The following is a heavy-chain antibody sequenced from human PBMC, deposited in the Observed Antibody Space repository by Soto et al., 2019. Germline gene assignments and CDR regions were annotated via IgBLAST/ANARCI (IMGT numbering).Heavy chain of an antibody. Sequence: PSETLSLTCTVSGGSISSSSYYWGWIRQPPGKGLEWIGSIYYSGSTYYNPSLKSRVTISVDTSKNQFSLKLSSVTAADTAVYYCAGLVRSSGYYLWTSDYWGQGTLVTVSS. CDR1: GGSISSSSYY. J-gene: IGHJ4*02. D-gene: IGHD3-22*01. V-gene: IGHV4-39*01. CDR3: AGLVRSSGYYLWTSDY. CDR2: IYYSGST.